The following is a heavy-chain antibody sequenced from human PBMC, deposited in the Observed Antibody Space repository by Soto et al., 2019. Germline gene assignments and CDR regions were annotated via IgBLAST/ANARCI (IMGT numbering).Heavy chain of an antibody. CDR3: TRDVYGSTTSGYYYYAMDV. D-gene: IGHD2-2*01. CDR2: IYASGST. J-gene: IGHJ6*02. CDR1: GGSISSYY. V-gene: IGHV4-4*07. Sequence: QVQLQESGPGLVKPSETLSLTCTVSGGSISSYYWSWIRQPAGKGLECIGRIYASGSTNYNPSLKSRVTMSVYTSKNQVSLRLTSVTAADTAVYYCTRDVYGSTTSGYYYYAMDVWGQGTTVTVSS.